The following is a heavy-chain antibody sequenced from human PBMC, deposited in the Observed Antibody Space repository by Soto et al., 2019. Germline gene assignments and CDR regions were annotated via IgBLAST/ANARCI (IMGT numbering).Heavy chain of an antibody. Sequence: SETLSLTCTVSGGSISSYYWSWIRQPPGKGLEWIGYIYYSGSTNYNPFLKSRVTISVDTSKNQFSLKLSSVTAADTAVYYCARMVSYYDILTGYYKAYYYYMDVWGKGTTVTVSS. CDR1: GGSISSYY. CDR3: ARMVSYYDILTGYYKAYYYYMDV. D-gene: IGHD3-9*01. J-gene: IGHJ6*03. V-gene: IGHV4-59*01. CDR2: IYYSGST.